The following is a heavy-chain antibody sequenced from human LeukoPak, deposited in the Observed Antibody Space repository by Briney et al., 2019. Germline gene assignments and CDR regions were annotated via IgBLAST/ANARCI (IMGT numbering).Heavy chain of an antibody. CDR3: ARSPDYDSSGYYLNWFDP. V-gene: IGHV1-18*01. CDR2: ISAHNGNT. D-gene: IGHD3-22*01. J-gene: IGHJ5*02. CDR1: GYTFTSYG. Sequence: ASVKVSCKASGYTFTSYGISWVRQAPGQGLEWMGWISAHNGNTNYAQKLQGRVTMTTDTSTSTAYMELRSLRSDDTAVYYCARSPDYDSSGYYLNWFDPWGQGTLVTVSS.